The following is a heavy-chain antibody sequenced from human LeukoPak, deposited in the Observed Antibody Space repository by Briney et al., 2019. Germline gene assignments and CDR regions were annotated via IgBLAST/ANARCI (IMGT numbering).Heavy chain of an antibody. J-gene: IGHJ6*02. CDR1: GFIFSTYG. CDR2: ISNDGSNK. V-gene: IGHV3-30*03. Sequence: QTGGSLRLSCAASGFIFSTYGIHWVRQAPGKGLEWVAVISNDGSNKYYADSVKGRFTISRDNSKNTLYLQMNSLRAEDTAVYYCARDAVDTANAVWGQGTTVTVSS. CDR3: ARDAVDTANAV. D-gene: IGHD5-18*01.